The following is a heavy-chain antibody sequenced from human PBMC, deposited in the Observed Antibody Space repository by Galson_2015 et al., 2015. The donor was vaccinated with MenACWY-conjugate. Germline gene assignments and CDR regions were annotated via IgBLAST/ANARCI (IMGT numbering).Heavy chain of an antibody. Sequence: SVKFSCKASGYTLTAYAMNWVRQAPGQGLEWMGWINTNTGNPTYAQCFTGRFAFPLDTSVSTAYLQISSLKAEDTAVYYCARDTGTGIFDYWGQGTLVTVSS. D-gene: IGHD1-1*01. J-gene: IGHJ4*02. CDR2: INTNTGNP. V-gene: IGHV7-4-1*02. CDR1: GYTLTAYA. CDR3: ARDTGTGIFDY.